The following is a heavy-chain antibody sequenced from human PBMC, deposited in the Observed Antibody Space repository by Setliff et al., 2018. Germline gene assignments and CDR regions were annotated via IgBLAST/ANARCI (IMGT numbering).Heavy chain of an antibody. CDR3: AISTLSICSGGSCPNAFDV. D-gene: IGHD2-15*01. Sequence: ASVKVSCKTSGYTFTNYGISWVRQAPGQGLEWMGWISAYNGDTTYTQRFQGRVTLTTDTSTSAAYMELRTLRSDDTAVYYCAISTLSICSGGSCPNAFDVWGQGTMVTVSS. J-gene: IGHJ3*01. CDR2: ISAYNGDT. V-gene: IGHV1-18*01. CDR1: GYTFTNYG.